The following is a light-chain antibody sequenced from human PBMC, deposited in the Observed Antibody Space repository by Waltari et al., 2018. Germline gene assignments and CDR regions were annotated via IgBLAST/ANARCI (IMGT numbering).Light chain of an antibody. CDR3: QHYVNLPVT. Sequence: EIVLTQSPGPLSLSPGERATLSCRDSQSVSRALAWYQQKPGQPPRRLIYAASTRATGVPDRLSGSGSGTDFSLTISRLDHEDFAVYYCQHYVNLPVTFGQGTKVEI. CDR1: QSVSRA. J-gene: IGKJ1*01. V-gene: IGKV3-20*01. CDR2: AAS.